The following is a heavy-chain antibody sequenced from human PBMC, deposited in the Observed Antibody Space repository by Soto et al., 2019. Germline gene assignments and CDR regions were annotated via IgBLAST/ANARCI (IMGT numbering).Heavy chain of an antibody. J-gene: IGHJ4*02. V-gene: IGHV3-48*02. CDR3: ARAGFDY. CDR1: GFTFSSHN. CDR2: ISSGSRGI. Sequence: PGGSLRLSCVVSGFTFSSHNMNWVRQAPGKGLEWVSHISSGSRGIYYADSVEGRFTISRDNAKNSLYLQMNSLRDDDTAVYYCARAGFDYWGQGTLVTVSS.